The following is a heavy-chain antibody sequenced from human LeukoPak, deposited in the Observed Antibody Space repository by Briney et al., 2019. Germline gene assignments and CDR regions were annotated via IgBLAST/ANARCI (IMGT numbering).Heavy chain of an antibody. CDR2: INSDGSST. V-gene: IGHV3-74*01. J-gene: IGHJ4*02. Sequence: QPGGSLRLSCAASGFTFSNYWMHWVRQAPGKGLVWVSRINSDGSSTTYADSVKGRFTISRDNAKNTLYLQMNSLRAEDTAVYYCARDRSSGWYSSIRGGYYVFDYWGQGTLVTVSS. CDR3: ARDRSSGWYSSIRGGYYVFDY. D-gene: IGHD6-19*01. CDR1: GFTFSNYW.